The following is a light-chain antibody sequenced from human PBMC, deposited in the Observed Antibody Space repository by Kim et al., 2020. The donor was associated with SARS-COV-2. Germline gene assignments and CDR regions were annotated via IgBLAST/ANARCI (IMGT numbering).Light chain of an antibody. Sequence: SPGERATLSCRASQSVSSRYLAWYQQKTGQGLRILIYGAASRATSSTDRWSSSGSGTDFTLTISRLEHEDFAVYYCQQYDSAFLTFGGGTKVDIK. CDR3: QQYDSAFLT. CDR2: GAA. CDR1: QSVSSRY. J-gene: IGKJ4*01. V-gene: IGKV3-20*01.